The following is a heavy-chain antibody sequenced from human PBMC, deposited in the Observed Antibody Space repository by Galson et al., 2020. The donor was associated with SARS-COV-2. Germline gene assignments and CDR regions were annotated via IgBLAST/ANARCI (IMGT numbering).Heavy chain of an antibody. CDR2: ISGSGGST. D-gene: IGHD1-26*01. J-gene: IGHJ2*01. Sequence: GGSLRLSCAASGFTFSSYAMSWVRQAPGKGLEWVSAISGSGGSTYYADSVKGRFTISRDNSKNTLYLQMNSLRAEDTAVYYCANDMYSGSYYWYFDLWGRGTLVTVSS. V-gene: IGHV3-23*01. CDR1: GFTFSSYA. CDR3: ANDMYSGSYYWYFDL.